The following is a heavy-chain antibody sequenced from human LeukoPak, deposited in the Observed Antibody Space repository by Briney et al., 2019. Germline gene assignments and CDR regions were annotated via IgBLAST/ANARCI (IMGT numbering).Heavy chain of an antibody. V-gene: IGHV4-59*01. CDR2: IYYSGTT. Sequence: AETLSLTCTVSGGSISSYYWSWIRQPPGRGLEWIGYIYYSGTTNYNPSLKSRVTISVDTSNNQFALKLSSVTAADTAMYYCTRGGWSLDYWGQGTLVTVSS. CDR3: TRGGWSLDY. D-gene: IGHD6-19*01. CDR1: GGSISSYY. J-gene: IGHJ4*02.